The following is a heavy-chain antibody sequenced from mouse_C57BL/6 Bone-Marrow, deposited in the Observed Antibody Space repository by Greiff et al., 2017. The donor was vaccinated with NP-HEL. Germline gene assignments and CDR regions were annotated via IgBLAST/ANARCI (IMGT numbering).Heavy chain of an antibody. CDR3: TRKVGLHFDY. CDR1: GFTFSDAW. J-gene: IGHJ2*01. D-gene: IGHD4-1*01. Sequence: EVQRVESGGGLVQPGGSMKLSCAASGFTFSDAWMDWVRQSPEKGLEWVAEIRNKANNHATYYAESVKGRFTISRDDSKSSVYLQMNSLRAEDTGIYYCTRKVGLHFDYWGQGTTLTVSS. V-gene: IGHV6-6*01. CDR2: IRNKANNHAT.